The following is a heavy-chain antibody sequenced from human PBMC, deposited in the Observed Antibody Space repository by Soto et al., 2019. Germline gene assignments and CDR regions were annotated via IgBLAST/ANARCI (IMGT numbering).Heavy chain of an antibody. D-gene: IGHD3-9*01. V-gene: IGHV3-7*02. CDR1: GFTFSSYW. CDR2: IKQDGSEK. CDR3: ARANFDWLLRAYYFDY. J-gene: IGHJ4*02. Sequence: PGGSLRLSCAASGFTFSSYWMSWVRQAPGKGLEWVANIKQDGSEKYYVDSVKGRFTISRDNAKNSLYLQMNSLRAEDTAVYYCARANFDWLLRAYYFDYWGQGTLVTVSS.